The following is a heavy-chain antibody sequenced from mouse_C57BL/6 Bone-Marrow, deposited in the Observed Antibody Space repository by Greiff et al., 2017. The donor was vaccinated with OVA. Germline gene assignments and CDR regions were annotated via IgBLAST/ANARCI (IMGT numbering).Heavy chain of an antibody. CDR2: IWSGGST. CDR3: ASPYYGSSDSWFAY. J-gene: IGHJ3*01. D-gene: IGHD1-1*01. Sequence: VKLQESGPGLVQPSQSLSITCTVSGFSLTSYGVHWVRQSPGKGLEWLGVIWSGGSTDYNAAFISRLSISKDNSKSQVFFKMNSLQADDTAIYYCASPYYGSSDSWFAYWGQGTLVTVAA. CDR1: GFSLTSYG. V-gene: IGHV2-2*01.